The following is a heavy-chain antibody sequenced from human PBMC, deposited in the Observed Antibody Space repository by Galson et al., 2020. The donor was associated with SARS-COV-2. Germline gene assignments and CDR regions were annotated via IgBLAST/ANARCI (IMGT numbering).Heavy chain of an antibody. V-gene: IGHV4-30-4*01. J-gene: IGHJ6*02. Sequence: SQTLSLTCTVSGGSISSGDYYWSWIRQPPGKGLEWIGYIYYSGSTYYNPSLKSRVTISVDTSKNQFSLKLSSVTAADTAVYYCARDPTRGITIFGVVSYYGMDVWGQGTTVTVSS. CDR2: IYYSGST. CDR3: ARDPTRGITIFGVVSYYGMDV. D-gene: IGHD3-3*01. CDR1: GGSISSGDYY.